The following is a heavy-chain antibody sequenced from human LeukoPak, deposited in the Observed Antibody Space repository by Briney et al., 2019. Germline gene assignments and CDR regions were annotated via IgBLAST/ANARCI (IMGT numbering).Heavy chain of an antibody. V-gene: IGHV3-74*01. CDR2: INSDGSST. J-gene: IGHJ3*02. CDR1: GFTFSSYW. CDR3: ARAGLSDYYDSSGYYYGFAFDI. Sequence: GGSLRLSCAASGFTFSSYWMHWVRQAPGKGLVWVSRINSDGSSTSYADSVKGRFTISRDNAKNTLYLQMNSLRAEDTAVYYCARAGLSDYYDSSGYYYGFAFDIWGQGTMVTVSS. D-gene: IGHD3-22*01.